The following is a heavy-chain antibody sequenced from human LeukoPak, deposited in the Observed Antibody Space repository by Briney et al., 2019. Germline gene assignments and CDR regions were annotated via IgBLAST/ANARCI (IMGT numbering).Heavy chain of an antibody. CDR2: IIGSSGST. Sequence: GGSLRLSCVASGFSFNNYAMNWVRQAPGKGLEWVSLIIGSSGSTFYADSVKGRFTISRDKSKNTLYLQINSLRAEDTAVYYCAKGAYDYIEIAYFDYWGQGSLVTVSS. D-gene: IGHD5-12*01. V-gene: IGHV3-23*01. J-gene: IGHJ4*02. CDR1: GFSFNNYA. CDR3: AKGAYDYIEIAYFDY.